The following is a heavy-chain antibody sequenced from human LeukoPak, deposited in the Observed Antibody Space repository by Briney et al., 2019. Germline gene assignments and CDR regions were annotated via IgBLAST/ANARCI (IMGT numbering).Heavy chain of an antibody. CDR3: ARDAEVGTLFGVLSRYNWFDP. CDR1: GFSFSHHW. J-gene: IGHJ5*02. V-gene: IGHV3-7*01. D-gene: IGHD3-3*01. CDR2: IKQDGTEK. Sequence: GGSLRLSCAASGFSFSHHWMSWVRQAPGKGLEWVANIKQDGTEKYYVDSVKGRFTISRDNAKKSLYLQMNSLRAEDTAVYYCARDAEVGTLFGVLSRYNWFDPWGQGALVTVSS.